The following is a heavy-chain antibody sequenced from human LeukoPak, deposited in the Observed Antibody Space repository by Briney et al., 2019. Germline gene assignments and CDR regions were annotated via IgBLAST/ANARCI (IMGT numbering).Heavy chain of an antibody. CDR2: ISYDGSNK. CDR1: RFPFSSFA. Sequence: GGSLRLSCAASRFPFSSFAMHWVRQAPGKGLEWVAVISYDGSNKYYADSVKGRFTISRDNSKNSLYLQMNSLRAEDTALYYCAKADYYDSSGNPLNDAFDIWGKGTTVTISS. J-gene: IGHJ3*02. CDR3: AKADYYDSSGNPLNDAFDI. D-gene: IGHD3-22*01. V-gene: IGHV3-30*04.